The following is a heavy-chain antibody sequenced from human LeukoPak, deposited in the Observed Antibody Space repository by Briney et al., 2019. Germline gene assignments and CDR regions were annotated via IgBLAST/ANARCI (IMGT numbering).Heavy chain of an antibody. D-gene: IGHD5-12*01. CDR2: VDPEDGKT. J-gene: IGHJ4*02. V-gene: IGHV1-69-2*01. Sequence: GKVTCKVSGYTFTDNYLHWVQHAPGTGLEWVGLVDPEDGKTTYAEKFQGRVTITADTSTATAYMELSSLRSEDTAVYYCATGIIATTRVDYWGQGTLVTVSS. CDR1: GYTFTDNY. CDR3: ATGIIATTRVDY.